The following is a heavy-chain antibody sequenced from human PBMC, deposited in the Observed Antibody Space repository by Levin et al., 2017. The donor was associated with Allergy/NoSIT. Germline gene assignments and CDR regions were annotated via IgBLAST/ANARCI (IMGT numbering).Heavy chain of an antibody. CDR1: GFTFSSYA. CDR2: LSGSGGST. D-gene: IGHD5-12*01. J-gene: IGHJ4*02. V-gene: IGHV3-23*01. CDR3: AKDSGYKAYDTIDY. Sequence: PGGSLRLSCAASGFTFSSYAMTWVRQAPGGKGLEWVSALSGSGGSTHYADSVKGRFTVSRDNSKNTLYLQMNSLRAEDTAVYYCAKDSGYKAYDTIDYWGQGTLVTVSS.